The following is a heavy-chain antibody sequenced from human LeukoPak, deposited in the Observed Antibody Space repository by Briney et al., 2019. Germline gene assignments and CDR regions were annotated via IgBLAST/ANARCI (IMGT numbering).Heavy chain of an antibody. J-gene: IGHJ4*02. CDR3: ARGSSSMYDFWSGYNDY. CDR1: GGTFSSYA. Sequence: SVKVSCKASGGTFSSYAISWVRQAPGQGLEWMGGIIPIFGTANYAQKFQGRVTITTDESTSTAYMELSSLRSEDTAVYYCARGSSSMYDFWSGYNDYWVQGTLVTVSS. CDR2: IIPIFGTA. D-gene: IGHD3-3*01. V-gene: IGHV1-69*05.